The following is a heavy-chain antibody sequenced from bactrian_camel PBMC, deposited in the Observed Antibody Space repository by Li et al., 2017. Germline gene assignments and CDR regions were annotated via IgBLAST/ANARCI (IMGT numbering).Heavy chain of an antibody. V-gene: IGHV3S10*01. J-gene: IGHJ7*01. Sequence: QLVESGGGSVQAGGSLRLSCTHFGYSSSRHCMGWFRQAPGKAREGIAGIRRDGDEYYADSVKGRFTISRDNAKNTVILQLNSLKTDDTAMYYCSRGRDDMDYWGKGTQVTVS. CDR1: GYSSSRHC. CDR2: IRRDGDE.